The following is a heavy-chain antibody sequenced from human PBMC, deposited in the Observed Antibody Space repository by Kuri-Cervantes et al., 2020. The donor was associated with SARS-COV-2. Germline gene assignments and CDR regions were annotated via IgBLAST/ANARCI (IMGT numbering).Heavy chain of an antibody. J-gene: IGHJ1*01. CDR1: GFIVSSNY. CDR3: ARSSTYARCSEYFQH. Sequence: GESLKISCSASGFIVSSNYMSWVRQAPGKGLEWGSIIYAGVGTYDADSVKGQFIISRDISKNTVFLQMNRLRPDDKAVYYCARSSTYARCSEYFQHWGQGTLVTVSS. V-gene: IGHV3-66*02. CDR2: IYAGVGT. D-gene: IGHD2/OR15-2a*01.